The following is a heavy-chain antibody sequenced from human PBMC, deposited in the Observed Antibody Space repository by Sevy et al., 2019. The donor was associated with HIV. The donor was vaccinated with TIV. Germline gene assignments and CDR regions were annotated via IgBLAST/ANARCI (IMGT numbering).Heavy chain of an antibody. Sequence: GGSLRLSCAASGLTFSSYWMTWVRQAPGKGLEWVANINQGGTQEYYVDSVKGRFTISRDNAKNSLYLQINSLRAEDTAVYYCATILPAGVPAEYFQHWGQGTLVTVSS. J-gene: IGHJ1*01. CDR3: ATILPAGVPAEYFQH. V-gene: IGHV3-7*01. CDR2: INQGGTQE. D-gene: IGHD2-2*01. CDR1: GLTFSSYW.